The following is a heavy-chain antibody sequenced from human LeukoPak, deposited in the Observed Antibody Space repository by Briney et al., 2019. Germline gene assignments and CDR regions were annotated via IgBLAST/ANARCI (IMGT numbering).Heavy chain of an antibody. Sequence: PGGSLRLSCAASGFTFSSYVMRWVRQAPGKGLEWVSSISGSGGSTDYSDSVKGRFTSSRDNSKNTLYLQMNSLRAEDTAVYYCARSEYYYDSSGYYTARRFDYWGQGTLVTVSS. CDR1: GFTFSSYV. J-gene: IGHJ4*02. V-gene: IGHV3-23*01. CDR3: ARSEYYYDSSGYYTARRFDY. D-gene: IGHD3-22*01. CDR2: ISGSGGST.